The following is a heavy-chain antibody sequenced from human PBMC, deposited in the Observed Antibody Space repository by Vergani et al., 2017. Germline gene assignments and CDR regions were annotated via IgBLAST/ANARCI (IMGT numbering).Heavy chain of an antibody. CDR1: GGSFSGYY. CDR2: INHSGST. Sequence: QVQLQQWGAGLLKPSETLSLTCAVYGGSFSGYYWSWIHQPPGKGLEWIGEINHSGSTNYNPSLKSRVTIAVDTSKNQFSLKLSSVTAADTAVYYCARAPVVPAAIRPHRSSSRYYMDVWGKGTTVTVSS. V-gene: IGHV4-34*01. CDR3: ARAPVVPAAIRPHRSSSRYYMDV. J-gene: IGHJ6*03. D-gene: IGHD2-2*01.